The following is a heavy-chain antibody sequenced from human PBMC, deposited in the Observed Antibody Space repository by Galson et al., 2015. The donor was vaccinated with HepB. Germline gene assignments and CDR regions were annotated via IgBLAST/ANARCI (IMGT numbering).Heavy chain of an antibody. J-gene: IGHJ4*02. D-gene: IGHD2-8*02. CDR2: INSDGSST. V-gene: IGHV3-74*01. Sequence: SLRLSCAASGFTFSSYWMHWVRQAPGKGLVWVSRINSDGSSTSYADSVKGRFTISRDNAKNTLYLQMNSLRAEDTAVYYCARSYTSHWWRYFDYWGQGTLVTVSS. CDR3: ARSYTSHWWRYFDY. CDR1: GFTFSSYW.